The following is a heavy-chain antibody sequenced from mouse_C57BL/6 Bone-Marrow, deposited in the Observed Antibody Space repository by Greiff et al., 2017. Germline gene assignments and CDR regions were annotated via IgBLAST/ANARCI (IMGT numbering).Heavy chain of an antibody. CDR3: ARDGYYYGSSQSYFDY. Sequence: VQLQQPGAELVRPGTSVKLSCKASGYTFTSYWMHWVKQRPGQGLEWIGVIDPSDSYTNYNQKFKGKATLTVDTSSSTAYMQLSSLTSEDSAVYYCARDGYYYGSSQSYFDYGGQGTTPTVSS. CDR1: GYTFTSYW. D-gene: IGHD1-1*01. V-gene: IGHV1-59*01. J-gene: IGHJ2*01. CDR2: IDPSDSYT.